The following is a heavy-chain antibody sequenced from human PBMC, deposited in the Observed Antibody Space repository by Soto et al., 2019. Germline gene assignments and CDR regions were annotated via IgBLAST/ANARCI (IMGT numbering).Heavy chain of an antibody. Sequence: ASVKVSCKASGYTFTSYGISWVRQAPGQGLEWMGWISAYNGNTNYAQKLQGRVTMTTDTSTSTAYMELRSLRSDDTAVYYCARTVSANTYYDYVRGSYRTYFDYWGQGTLVTVSS. V-gene: IGHV1-18*04. J-gene: IGHJ4*02. D-gene: IGHD3-16*02. CDR2: ISAYNGNT. CDR3: ARTVSANTYYDYVRGSYRTYFDY. CDR1: GYTFTSYG.